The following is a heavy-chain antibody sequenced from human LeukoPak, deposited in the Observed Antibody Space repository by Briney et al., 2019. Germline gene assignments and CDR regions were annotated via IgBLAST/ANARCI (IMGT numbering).Heavy chain of an antibody. J-gene: IGHJ4*02. CDR3: AKDPGYQVVYCFDY. CDR2: ISGSGGST. Sequence: PGGSLRLSCAASGFTLSIYSMSWVRQAPGKGLEWVSVISGSGGSTDYAESVKGRFTISRDNSKNTLYLQMNSLRVEDTAVYYCAKDPGYQVVYCFDYWGQGTLVTVSS. CDR1: GFTLSIYS. V-gene: IGHV3-23*01. D-gene: IGHD2-2*01.